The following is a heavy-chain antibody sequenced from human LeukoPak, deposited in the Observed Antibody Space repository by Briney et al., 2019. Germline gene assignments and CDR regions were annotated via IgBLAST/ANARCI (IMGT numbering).Heavy chain of an antibody. CDR2: INEDGSGK. CDR1: GFTFSNYW. V-gene: IGHV3-7*01. CDR3: VRDDGDV. J-gene: IGHJ6*04. Sequence: GGSLRLACVFSGFTFSNYWMKWVRQAPGKGLEWVASINEDGSGKYSMDSVKDRVTISRDNAKNSLDLQINSLTVEDTAIYYCVRDDGDVWGKGTTVTVSS.